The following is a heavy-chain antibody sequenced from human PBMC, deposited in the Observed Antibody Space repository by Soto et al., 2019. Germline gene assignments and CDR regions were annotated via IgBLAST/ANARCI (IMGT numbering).Heavy chain of an antibody. Sequence: GASVKVSCKASGYTFTSYDINWVRQATGQGLEWMGWMNPNSGNTGYAQKFQGRVTMTRNTSISTAYMELSSLRSEDTAVYYCASSIEMAKIRPDFHYYYYGMDVWGQGTTVTVSS. V-gene: IGHV1-8*01. CDR3: ASSIEMAKIRPDFHYYYYGMDV. CDR2: MNPNSGNT. J-gene: IGHJ6*02. D-gene: IGHD3-3*01. CDR1: GYTFTSYD.